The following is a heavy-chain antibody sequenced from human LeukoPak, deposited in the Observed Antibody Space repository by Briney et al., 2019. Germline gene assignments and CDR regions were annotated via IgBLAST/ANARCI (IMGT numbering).Heavy chain of an antibody. Sequence: GSLRLSCAASGFIFSYYNMHWVRQVPGKGLEWVSIISGDGGRTSYADSVKGRVTISRDNSKNSLYLQMNSLRTEDTAFYYCAKDVSGSIDSWGQGTLVTVSS. J-gene: IGHJ4*02. CDR2: ISGDGGRT. CDR1: GFIFSYYN. V-gene: IGHV3-43*02. CDR3: AKDVSGSIDS. D-gene: IGHD5/OR15-5a*01.